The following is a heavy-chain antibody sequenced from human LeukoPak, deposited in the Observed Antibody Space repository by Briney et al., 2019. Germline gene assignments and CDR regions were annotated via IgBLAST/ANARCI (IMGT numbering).Heavy chain of an antibody. CDR2: TYYRSKWTF. CDR3: ARDVSAGADY. J-gene: IGHJ4*02. Sequence: SQTLSLTCAISGDSVSSNIAAWNWFRQSPSRGLEWLGRTYYRSKWTFEYAVSVRGRISFNPGTSKNQVSLHLTSVTPQDTALYYCARDVSAGADYWGQGTLVTVSS. CDR1: GDSVSSNIAA. V-gene: IGHV6-1*01. D-gene: IGHD6-13*01.